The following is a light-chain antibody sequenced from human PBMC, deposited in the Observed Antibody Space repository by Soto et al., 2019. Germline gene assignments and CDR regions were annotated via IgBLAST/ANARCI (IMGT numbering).Light chain of an antibody. V-gene: IGLV1-44*01. CDR2: TNN. CDR1: SSNIGSRT. Sequence: QSVLTQPPSASGTPGQRVTISCSGTSSNIGSRTVNWYQQLPGTAPKLHIYTNNQRPSGVPDRSSGSKSGTSASLAISGLQSEDEADYYCAAWDDSLKGWVFGGGTKVTVL. CDR3: AAWDDSLKGWV. J-gene: IGLJ3*02.